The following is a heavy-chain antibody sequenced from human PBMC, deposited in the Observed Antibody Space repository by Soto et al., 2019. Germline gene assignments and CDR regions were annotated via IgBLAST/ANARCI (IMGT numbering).Heavy chain of an antibody. J-gene: IGHJ4*02. Sequence: ASVKVSCKASGYAFTGYDMHWVLQAPGQGLEWMGWINPNSGGTNYAQKFQGRVTMTRDTSISTAYMELSRLRSDDTAVYYCARDARVVPAAILGYWGQGTLVTVSS. CDR1: GYAFTGYD. CDR2: INPNSGGT. D-gene: IGHD2-2*02. CDR3: ARDARVVPAAILGY. V-gene: IGHV1-2*02.